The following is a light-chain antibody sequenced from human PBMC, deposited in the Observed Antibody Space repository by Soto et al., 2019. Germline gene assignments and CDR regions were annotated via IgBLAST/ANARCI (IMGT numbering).Light chain of an antibody. CDR2: DVS. Sequence: QSVLTQPRSVSGSPGQSVTISCTGTSSDVGGYNYVSWYQQHPGKAPKPMIYDVSKRPSGVPDRFSGSKSGNTASLTISGLQAEDEADYYCCSYAGSYTLVFGGGTQLTVL. CDR3: CSYAGSYTLV. V-gene: IGLV2-11*01. J-gene: IGLJ7*01. CDR1: SSDVGGYNY.